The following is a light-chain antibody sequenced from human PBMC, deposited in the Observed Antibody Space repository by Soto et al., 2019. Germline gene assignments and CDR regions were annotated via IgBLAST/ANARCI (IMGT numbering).Light chain of an antibody. J-gene: IGKJ4*01. CDR1: QSVSTN. Sequence: EILMTQSPASLSVSPGENATLSCRASQSVSTNLVWYQQKLDQSPRLLIYDASTRPTGIPARFGGMGSGTQFTLTITSLKSEDSAIYYCQQYHKWPPLTFGGGTKVEI. V-gene: IGKV3-15*01. CDR3: QQYHKWPPLT. CDR2: DAS.